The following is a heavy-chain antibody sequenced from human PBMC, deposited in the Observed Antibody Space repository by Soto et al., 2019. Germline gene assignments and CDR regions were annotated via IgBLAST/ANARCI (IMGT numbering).Heavy chain of an antibody. V-gene: IGHV1-18*04. CDR3: ARSPRVIIAAKGTLDY. D-gene: IGHD2-15*01. CDR2: ISTSTSNT. J-gene: IGHJ4*02. CDR1: GYTFTTFG. Sequence: GASVKVSCKASGYTFTTFGITWVRQAPGQGLEWMGWISTSTSNTNYAQKLQGRVTLTKETSTRTAYMELRNLTSDDTAVYYCARSPRVIIAAKGTLDYWGQGTLVTVSS.